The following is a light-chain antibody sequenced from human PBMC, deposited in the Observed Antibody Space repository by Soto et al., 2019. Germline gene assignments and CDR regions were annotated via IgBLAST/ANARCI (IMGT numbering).Light chain of an antibody. CDR3: MQTLQSPLT. V-gene: IGKV2-28*01. J-gene: IGKJ4*01. CDR1: QSLLYSNGYNY. CDR2: LGS. Sequence: EIVMTQSPLSLSVTPGEPASISCRSSQSLLYSNGYNYLDWYLQKPGQSPQILIFLGSNRASGVPDRFSGRVSGSDFTLKISRVEAEDVGTYYCMQTLQSPLTFGGGTRVEIK.